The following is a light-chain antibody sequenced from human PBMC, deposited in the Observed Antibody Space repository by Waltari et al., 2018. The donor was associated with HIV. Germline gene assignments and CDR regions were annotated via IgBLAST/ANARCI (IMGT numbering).Light chain of an antibody. V-gene: IGKV1-33*01. J-gene: IGKJ3*01. CDR3: QDYDDLRGGFN. CDR2: DVS. Sequence: DIHLTQSPSSLSASVGDSVTIPCQASQDISNYLNWFHQKPGRTPQLLIYDVSKLETGVPSRFSGSGSGTEFSLTISSLQPGDIGFFFCQDYDDLRGGFNFGPGTKV. CDR1: QDISNY.